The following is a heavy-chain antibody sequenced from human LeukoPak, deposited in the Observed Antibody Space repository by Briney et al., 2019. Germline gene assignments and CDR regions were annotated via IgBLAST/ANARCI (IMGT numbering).Heavy chain of an antibody. D-gene: IGHD3-10*01. V-gene: IGHV1-8*01. CDR1: GYTFTSYD. Sequence: GASVKVSCKASGYTFTSYDINWVRQATGQGLEWMGWMNPNSGNTGYAQKFQGRVTMTRNTSISTAYMELRSLRSDDTAVYYCARAPALYGSGSYPYYFDYWGQGTLVTVSS. CDR3: ARAPALYGSGSYPYYFDY. CDR2: MNPNSGNT. J-gene: IGHJ4*02.